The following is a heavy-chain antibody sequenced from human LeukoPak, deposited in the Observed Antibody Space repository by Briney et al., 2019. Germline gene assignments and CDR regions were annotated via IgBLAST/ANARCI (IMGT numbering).Heavy chain of an antibody. CDR1: GGSFSGYY. CDR3: ARVTGYMIENYFDY. D-gene: IGHD3-22*01. Sequence: SETLSLTCAVYGGSFSGYYWSWIRQPPGKGLEWIGEINHSGSTNYNPSLKSRVTISVDTSKNQFSLKLSSVTTADTAVYYCARVTGYMIENYFDYWGQGTLVTVSS. J-gene: IGHJ4*02. V-gene: IGHV4-34*01. CDR2: INHSGST.